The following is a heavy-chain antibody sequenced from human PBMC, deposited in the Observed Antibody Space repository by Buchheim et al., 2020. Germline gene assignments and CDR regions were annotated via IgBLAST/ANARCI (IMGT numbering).Heavy chain of an antibody. D-gene: IGHD3-22*01. V-gene: IGHV3-23*01. J-gene: IGHJ4*02. CDR3: AKLGDNSGNIGSYYGDFDY. CDR2: ISASGADT. Sequence: EVQLLQSGGGLVQPGGSLRLSCAASGITFGKYGASWVRQPPGKGLEWVAAISASGADTYYVDSVEGRFTIWRDNSKSTVYLEMKYVRAEDTAFYYCAKLGDNSGNIGSYYGDFDYWGKGTL. CDR1: GITFGKYG.